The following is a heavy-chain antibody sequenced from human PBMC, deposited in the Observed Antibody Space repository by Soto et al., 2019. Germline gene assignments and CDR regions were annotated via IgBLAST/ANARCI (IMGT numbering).Heavy chain of an antibody. CDR1: GFTFSSYD. J-gene: IGHJ4*02. Sequence: GGSLRLSCAASGFTFSSYDMHWVRQAPGKGLEWVAVISYDGSNKYYADSVKGRFTISRDNSKNTLYLQMNSLRAEDTAVYYCAKEYSGYDHFDYGGQGTLVTVSS. V-gene: IGHV3-30*18. D-gene: IGHD5-12*01. CDR3: AKEYSGYDHFDY. CDR2: ISYDGSNK.